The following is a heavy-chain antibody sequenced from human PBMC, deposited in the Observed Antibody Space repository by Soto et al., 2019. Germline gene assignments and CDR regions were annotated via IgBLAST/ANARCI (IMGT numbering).Heavy chain of an antibody. V-gene: IGHV3-33*01. D-gene: IGHD3-10*01. CDR3: ARDQVVLWKGGYFDY. CDR2: IWYDGSNK. CDR1: GFTFSSYG. J-gene: IGHJ4*02. Sequence: QVQLVESGGGVVQPGRSLRLSCAASGFTFSSYGMHWVRQAPGKGLEWVAVIWYDGSNKYYADSVKGRFTISRDNSKNTPFLQMNGLRAEDTAVYYCARDQVVLWKGGYFDYWGQGTLVTVSS.